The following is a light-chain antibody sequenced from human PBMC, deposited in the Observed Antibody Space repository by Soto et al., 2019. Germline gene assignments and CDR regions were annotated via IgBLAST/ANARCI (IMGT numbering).Light chain of an antibody. J-gene: IGLJ1*01. CDR2: DIS. Sequence: QSVLTQPASVSGSPGQSITMSCTGTSSDVGAYNYVSWYQQHPGKAPKLMIYDISNRPSRVSDRFSGSKSGNTASLTISGLQADDEADYYCTSYTSSSTLGVFGTGTKVTVL. V-gene: IGLV2-14*01. CDR1: SSDVGAYNY. CDR3: TSYTSSSTLGV.